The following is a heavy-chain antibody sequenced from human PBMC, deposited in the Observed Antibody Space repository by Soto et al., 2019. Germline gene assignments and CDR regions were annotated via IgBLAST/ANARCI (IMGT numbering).Heavy chain of an antibody. V-gene: IGHV3-15*01. D-gene: IGHD6-13*01. CDR3: TTVATAAAADY. Sequence: RPLRLSGAASGFTFSNAWMSWVRQAPGKGLEWVGRIKSKTDGGTTDYAAPVKGRFTISRDDSKNTLYLQMNSLKTEDTAVYYCTTVATAAAADYWGQGTLVTVSS. CDR1: GFTFSNAW. CDR2: IKSKTDGGTT. J-gene: IGHJ4*02.